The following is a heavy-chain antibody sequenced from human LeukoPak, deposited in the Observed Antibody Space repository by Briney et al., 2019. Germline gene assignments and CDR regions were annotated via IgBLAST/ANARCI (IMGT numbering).Heavy chain of an antibody. CDR3: ARAAVYSSGWYFDY. D-gene: IGHD6-19*01. Sequence: SETLSLTCTLPGGSISSYSWSWIRQPPGKGLEWIGYIYYSGSTNYNPSLKSRVTISVDTSKNQFSLKLSSVTAADTAVYYCARAAVYSSGWYFDYWGQGTLVTVSS. V-gene: IGHV4-59*01. J-gene: IGHJ4*02. CDR2: IYYSGST. CDR1: GGSISSYS.